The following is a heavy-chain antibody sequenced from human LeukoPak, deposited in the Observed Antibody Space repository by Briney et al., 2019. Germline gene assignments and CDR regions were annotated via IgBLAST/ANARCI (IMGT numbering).Heavy chain of an antibody. V-gene: IGHV4-34*01. CDR3: ARRWNYGRNYYIDV. CDR2: INDSGTI. J-gene: IGHJ6*03. CDR1: GGSFSHYY. Sequence: PSETLSLTCAVYGGSFSHYYWSWIRQSPRMGLEWIGEINDSGTINYNPSLMSRVTISVDKSKNQFSLKLSSATAADTAVYYCARRWNYGRNYYIDVWGKGATVSVSS. D-gene: IGHD1-7*01.